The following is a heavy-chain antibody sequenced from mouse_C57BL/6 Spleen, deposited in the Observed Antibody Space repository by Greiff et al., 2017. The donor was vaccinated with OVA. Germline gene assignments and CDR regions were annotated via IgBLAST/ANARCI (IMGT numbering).Heavy chain of an antibody. V-gene: IGHV3-6*01. J-gene: IGHJ3*01. Sequence: EVQLQESGPGLVKPSQSLSLTCSVTGYSITSCYYWNWIRQFPGNKLEWMGYISYDGSNNYNPSLKNRISITRDTSKNQFFLKLNSVTTEDTATYYCARDNNDYAWFAYWGQGTLVTVSA. CDR2: ISYDGSN. CDR1: GYSITSCYY. CDR3: ARDNNDYAWFAY. D-gene: IGHD2-4*01.